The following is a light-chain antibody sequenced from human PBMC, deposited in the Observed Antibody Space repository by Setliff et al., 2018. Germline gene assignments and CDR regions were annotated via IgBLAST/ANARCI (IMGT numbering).Light chain of an antibody. J-gene: IGLJ1*01. Sequence: QSVLAQPPSVSGAPGQRVTISCTGSSSNIGGGYDVHWYQQLPGITPKLLIYDNSSRPSGVPDRFSGSNSGTAATLAITGLQAEDEADYYCQSYDSSLISYVFGHGTKVTVL. CDR1: SSNIGGGYD. CDR3: QSYDSSLISYV. CDR2: DNS. V-gene: IGLV1-40*01.